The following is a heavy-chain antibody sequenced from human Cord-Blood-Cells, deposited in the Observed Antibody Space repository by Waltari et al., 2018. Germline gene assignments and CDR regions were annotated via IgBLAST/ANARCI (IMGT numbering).Heavy chain of an antibody. CDR1: GFSLSTSGMR. J-gene: IGHJ3*02. CDR2: IDWDDDK. V-gene: IGHV2-70*04. CDR3: ARISPGDWSAFDI. Sequence: QVTLKESGPALVKPTQTLTLTCTFSGFSLSTSGMRVSWIRQPPGKALEWLARIDWDDDKFYSPSLKTRLTISKDTSKNQVVLTMTNMDPVDTATYYCARISPGDWSAFDIWGQGTMVTVSS. D-gene: IGHD7-27*01.